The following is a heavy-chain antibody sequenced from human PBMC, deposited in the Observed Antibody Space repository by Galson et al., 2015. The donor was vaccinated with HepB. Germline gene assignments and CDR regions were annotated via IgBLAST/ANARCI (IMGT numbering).Heavy chain of an antibody. CDR3: ARDRAMDV. J-gene: IGHJ6*04. Sequence: SLRLSCAASGFTFSSYWMYWVRQVPGKGLVWVSRISSDGSSANYPDSVKGRFTVSRDNAKSTLYLQMNGLRAEDTAVYYCARDRAMDVWGKGTTVTVSS. CDR1: GFTFSSYW. CDR2: ISSDGSSA. V-gene: IGHV3-74*01.